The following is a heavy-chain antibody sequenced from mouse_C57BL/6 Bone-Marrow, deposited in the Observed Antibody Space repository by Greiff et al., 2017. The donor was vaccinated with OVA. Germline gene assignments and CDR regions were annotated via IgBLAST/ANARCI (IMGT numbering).Heavy chain of an antibody. CDR3: AYNWCFDY. D-gene: IGHD1-3*01. V-gene: IGHV14-3*01. Sequence: VQLKESVAELARPGASVKLSCTASGFTIKNTYMHWVKQRPEQGLEWIGRIDPANGNTKYAPKFQGKATITADTSSNTAYLQLSSLTTEDTAIYYCAYNWCFDYWGQGTTLTVSS. CDR2: IDPANGNT. J-gene: IGHJ2*01. CDR1: GFTIKNTY.